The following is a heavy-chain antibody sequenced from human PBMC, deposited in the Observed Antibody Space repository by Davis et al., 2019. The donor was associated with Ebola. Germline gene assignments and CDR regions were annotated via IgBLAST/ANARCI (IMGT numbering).Heavy chain of an antibody. Sequence: AASVKVSCNASGGTFSSYAISWVRQAPGQGLEWMGGIIPIFGTANYAQKLQGRVTMTTDTSTSTAYMELRSLRSDDTAVYYCARDIVVNWFDPWGQGTLVTVSS. CDR1: GGTFSSYA. J-gene: IGHJ5*02. V-gene: IGHV1-69*05. D-gene: IGHD2-15*01. CDR3: ARDIVVNWFDP. CDR2: IIPIFGTA.